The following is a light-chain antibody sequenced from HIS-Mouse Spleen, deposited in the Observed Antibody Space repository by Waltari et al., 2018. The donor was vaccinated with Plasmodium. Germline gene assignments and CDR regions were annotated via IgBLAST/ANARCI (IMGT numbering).Light chain of an antibody. CDR3: SSYTSSSTLVYV. J-gene: IGLJ1*01. V-gene: IGLV2-14*03. CDR1: SSDVGGYNY. CDR2: DVS. Sequence: QSALTQPASVSGSPGPSITISCTGTSSDVGGYNYVSWYQQHPGKAPKLMIYDVSNRPSGVSNRFSGSKSGNTASLTISGLQAEDEADYYCSSYTSSSTLVYVFGTGTKVTVL.